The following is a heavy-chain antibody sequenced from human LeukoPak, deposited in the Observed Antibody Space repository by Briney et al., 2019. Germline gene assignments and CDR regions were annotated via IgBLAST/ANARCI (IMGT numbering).Heavy chain of an antibody. V-gene: IGHV3-48*02. CDR1: GFTLSSYN. CDR2: ITTSIDII. J-gene: IGHJ4*02. CDR3: VGDHNYYFGY. Sequence: GGSLRLSCAASGFTLSSYNMSWIRQAPGQGLDWISYITTSIDIISYADSVKGRFTISRDNTKNSLYLQMDSLRDEDTAAYYCVGDHNYYFGYWGQGILVTVSA.